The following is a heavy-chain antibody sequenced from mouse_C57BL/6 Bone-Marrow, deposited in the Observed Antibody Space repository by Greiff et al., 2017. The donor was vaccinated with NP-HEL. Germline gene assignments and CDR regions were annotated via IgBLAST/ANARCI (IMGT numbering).Heavy chain of an antibody. CDR3: VRHYYDAMDY. CDR1: GFSFNTYA. CDR2: IRSKSNNYAT. V-gene: IGHV10-1*01. Sequence: GGGLVQPKGSLKLSCAASGFSFNTYAMTWVRQAPGKGLEWVARIRSKSNNYATYYAESVKDRFTISRDDSESMLYLQMNNLKTEDTAMYYCVRHYYDAMDYWGQGTSVTVSA. J-gene: IGHJ4*01.